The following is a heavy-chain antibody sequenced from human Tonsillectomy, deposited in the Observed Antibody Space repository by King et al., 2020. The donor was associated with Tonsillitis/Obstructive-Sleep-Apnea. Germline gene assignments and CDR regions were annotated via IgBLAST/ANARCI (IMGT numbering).Heavy chain of an antibody. CDR1: GFTFGDYD. V-gene: IGHV3-49*05. D-gene: IGHD4-23*01. Sequence: VQLVESGGGLVKPGRSLRLSCTGSGFTFGDYDMSWFRQAPGKGLEWVGFIRSNAYDGTTQYAASLKGRFTISRDDSKSIAYLQMNSLRIEDTAMYFWARDPHHPLNSATYWGQGTLVTVTS. J-gene: IGHJ4*02. CDR3: ARDPHHPLNSATY. CDR2: IRSNAYDGTT.